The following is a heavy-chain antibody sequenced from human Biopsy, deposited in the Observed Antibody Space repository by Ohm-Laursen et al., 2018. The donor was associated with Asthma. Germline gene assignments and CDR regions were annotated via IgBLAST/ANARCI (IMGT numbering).Heavy chain of an antibody. CDR1: GFTFSNYG. V-gene: IGHV3-30*18. CDR2: ISFDGSNK. J-gene: IGHJ4*02. CDR3: PKDVFPGWEVRRGPDY. D-gene: IGHD1-26*01. Sequence: SLRLSCTASGFTFSNYGMHWVRRAPGKGLDWVAVISFDGSNKNYTDSVKGRFTISRDNSRNTLHLQMNSLRAEDTAVYYCPKDVFPGWEVRRGPDYWGQGTLVTVSS.